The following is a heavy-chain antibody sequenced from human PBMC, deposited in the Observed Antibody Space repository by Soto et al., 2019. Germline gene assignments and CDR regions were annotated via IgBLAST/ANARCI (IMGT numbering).Heavy chain of an antibody. Sequence: PGGSLRLSCAASGFTFSSYGMHWVRQAPGKGLEWVAVISYDGSNKYYADSVKGRFTISRDNSKNTLYLQMNSLRAEDTAVYYCAKAGWLQSIKGFFDYWGQGTLVTVSS. CDR1: GFTFSSYG. CDR3: AKAGWLQSIKGFFDY. J-gene: IGHJ4*02. D-gene: IGHD5-12*01. CDR2: ISYDGSNK. V-gene: IGHV3-30*18.